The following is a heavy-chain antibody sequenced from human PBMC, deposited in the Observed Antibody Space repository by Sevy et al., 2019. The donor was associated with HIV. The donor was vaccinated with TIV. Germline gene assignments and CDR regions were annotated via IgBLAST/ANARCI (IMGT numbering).Heavy chain of an antibody. Sequence: GGSLRLSCAASAFSFNNYDMNWVRQAPGKGLEWISYISSSSSHIYYADSVKGRFTISRDNANNSLSVQMNSLRAEDTAVYYCAREGGYTDQGMDVWGQGTTVTVSS. CDR3: AREGGYTDQGMDV. J-gene: IGHJ6*02. V-gene: IGHV3-48*01. D-gene: IGHD5-12*01. CDR2: ISSSSSHI. CDR1: AFSFNNYD.